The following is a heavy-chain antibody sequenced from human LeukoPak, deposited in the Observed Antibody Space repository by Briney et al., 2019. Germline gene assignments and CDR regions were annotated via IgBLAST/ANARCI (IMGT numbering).Heavy chain of an antibody. CDR2: IYWNDDT. CDR1: GFSLTTSGVG. J-gene: IGHJ4*02. V-gene: IGHV2-5*04. D-gene: IGHD2-21*02. Sequence: LKESGPTLVKPTQTLTLTCAFSGFSLTTSGVGVGWIRQTPGMALEWLALIYWNDDTYYRPSLRSRLTITRDSSENHIVLTMTNMDPVDTGTYFCARGRGTARSSLFDYWGQGALVTVSS. CDR3: ARGRGTARSSLFDY.